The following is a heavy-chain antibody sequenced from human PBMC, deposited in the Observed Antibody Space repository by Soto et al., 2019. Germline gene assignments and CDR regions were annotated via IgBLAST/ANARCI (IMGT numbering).Heavy chain of an antibody. CDR2: IRSKAYGGTT. J-gene: IGHJ4*02. V-gene: IGHV3-49*04. CDR3: TSLYDDYVLDY. Sequence: PGGSLRLSCTASGFTFGDCAMSWVRQAPGKGLEWVGFIRSKAYGGTTEYAASVKGRFTISRGDSKSIAYLQMNSLKTEDTAVYYCTSLYDDYVLDYWGQGTLVTVAS. CDR1: GFTFGDCA. D-gene: IGHD4-17*01.